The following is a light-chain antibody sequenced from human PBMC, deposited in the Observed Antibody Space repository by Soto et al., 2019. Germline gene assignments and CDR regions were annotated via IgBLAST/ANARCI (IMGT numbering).Light chain of an antibody. V-gene: IGLV2-18*02. CDR2: EVT. Sequence: QSALTQPPSVSGSPGQSVTISCTGTSSDVGTYNRVSWYQQPPGAAPKLMIYEVTYRPSGVPDRFSASKSGNTASLTISGLQAEDEADYYCSSYTSDSTVVFGGGTKVTVL. CDR1: SSDVGTYNR. J-gene: IGLJ2*01. CDR3: SSYTSDSTVV.